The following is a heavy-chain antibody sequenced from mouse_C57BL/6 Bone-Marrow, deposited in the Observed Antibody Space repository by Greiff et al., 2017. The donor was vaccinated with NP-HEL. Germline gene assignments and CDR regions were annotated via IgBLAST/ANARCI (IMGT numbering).Heavy chain of an antibody. J-gene: IGHJ2*01. CDR2: IYPRSGNT. D-gene: IGHD3-3*01. CDR3: ARLGDWYYFDY. V-gene: IGHV1-81*01. CDR1: GYTFTSYG. Sequence: VKLMESGAELARPGASVKLSCKASGYTFTSYGISWVKQRTGQGLEWIGEIYPRSGNTYYNEKFKGKATLTADKSSSTAYMELRSLTSEDSAVYFCARLGDWYYFDYWGQGTTLTVSS.